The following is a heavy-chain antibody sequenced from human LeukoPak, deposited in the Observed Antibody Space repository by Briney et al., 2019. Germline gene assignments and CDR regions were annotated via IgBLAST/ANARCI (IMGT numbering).Heavy chain of an antibody. V-gene: IGHV4-39*07. CDR1: GGSISSSSYY. Sequence: PSETLSLTCTVSGGSISSSSYYWGWIRQPPGKGLEWIGSIYYSGSTYYNPSLKSRVTISVDTSKNQFSLKLSSVTAADTAVYYCARDRVGATTNWFDPWGQGTLVTVSS. CDR2: IYYSGST. J-gene: IGHJ5*02. D-gene: IGHD1-26*01. CDR3: ARDRVGATTNWFDP.